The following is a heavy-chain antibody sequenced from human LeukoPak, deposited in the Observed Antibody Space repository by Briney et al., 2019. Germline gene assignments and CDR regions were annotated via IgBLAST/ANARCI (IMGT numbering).Heavy chain of an antibody. D-gene: IGHD5-18*01. CDR3: AKNGGDSYGTGHFDY. J-gene: IGHJ4*02. CDR2: ISGSSGGT. V-gene: IGHV3-23*01. Sequence: GGSLRLSCAASGFTFSGYAMTWVRQAPGKGLEWVSAISGSSGGTYYADSVKGRFTISRDNSKNTLYLQMNSLRAEDTAVYYCAKNGGDSYGTGHFDYWGQGTLVTVSS. CDR1: GFTFSGYA.